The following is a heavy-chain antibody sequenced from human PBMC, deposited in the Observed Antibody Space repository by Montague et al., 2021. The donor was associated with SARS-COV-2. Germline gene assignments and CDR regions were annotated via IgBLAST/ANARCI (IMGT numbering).Heavy chain of an antibody. CDR1: GGSISSGDYY. V-gene: IGHV4-31*03. CDR2: IYYSGST. CDR3: ARGGSYCSGWYGVDYDYDMDV. Sequence: TLSLTCTVSGGSISSGDYYWSWIRQHPGKGLEWIGYIYYSGSTYYNPSLKSRVTISVDTSKNQFSLKLSSVTAADTAVYYCARGGSYCSGWYGVDYDYDMDVWGQGTTVTVSS. D-gene: IGHD6-19*01. J-gene: IGHJ6*02.